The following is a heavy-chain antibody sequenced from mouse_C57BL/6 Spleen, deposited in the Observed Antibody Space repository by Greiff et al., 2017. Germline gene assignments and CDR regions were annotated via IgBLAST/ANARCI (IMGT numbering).Heavy chain of an antibody. J-gene: IGHJ2*01. Sequence: VQLKESGPGLAKPSQTLSLTCSVTGYSITSDYWNWIRKFPGNKLEYMGYISYSGSTYYNPSLKSRISITRDTSKNKYYLQLNSVTTEDTATYYCARSLFYYGSSDYVDYWGQGTTLTVSS. CDR3: ARSLFYYGSSDYVDY. CDR2: ISYSGST. D-gene: IGHD1-1*01. CDR1: GYSITSDY. V-gene: IGHV3-8*01.